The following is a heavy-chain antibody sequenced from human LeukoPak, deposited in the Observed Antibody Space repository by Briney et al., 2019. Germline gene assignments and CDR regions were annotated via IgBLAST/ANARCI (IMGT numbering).Heavy chain of an antibody. CDR3: ARGVVVVPAAIDY. V-gene: IGHV1-2*02. J-gene: IGHJ4*02. Sequence: ASVKVSCKASGYTFTGYYMHWVRQAPGQRLEWMGWINPNSGGTNYAQKFQGRVTMTRDTSISTAYMELSRLRSDDTAVYYCARGVVVVPAAIDYWGQGTLVTVSS. CDR2: INPNSGGT. CDR1: GYTFTGYY. D-gene: IGHD2-2*01.